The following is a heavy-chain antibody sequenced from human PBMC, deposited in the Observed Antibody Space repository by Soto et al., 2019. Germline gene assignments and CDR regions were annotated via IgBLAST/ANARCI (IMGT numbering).Heavy chain of an antibody. Sequence: SETLSHTCTVSGGSISSYYWSWIRQPPGKGLEWIGYIYYSGSTNYNPSLKSRVTISVDTSKNQFSLKLSSVTAADTAVYYCARVTGEDAVPAAIFLLSGAFDIWGQGTMVTVSS. CDR1: GGSISSYY. J-gene: IGHJ3*02. D-gene: IGHD2-2*01. CDR3: ARVTGEDAVPAAIFLLSGAFDI. CDR2: IYYSGST. V-gene: IGHV4-59*01.